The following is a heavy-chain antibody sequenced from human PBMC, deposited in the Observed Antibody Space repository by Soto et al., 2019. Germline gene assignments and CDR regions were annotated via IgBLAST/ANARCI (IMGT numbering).Heavy chain of an antibody. CDR2: IIPILGVA. CDR1: GGTFSSYT. Sequence: EASVKVSCKASGGTFSSYTISWVRQAPGQGLEWMGRIIPILGVANYAQKFQGRVTITADKSTSTAYMELTSLRSEDTAVYYCARVRSSGYSVANGMDVWGQGTTVTVSS. D-gene: IGHD3-22*01. J-gene: IGHJ6*02. V-gene: IGHV1-69*02. CDR3: ARVRSSGYSVANGMDV.